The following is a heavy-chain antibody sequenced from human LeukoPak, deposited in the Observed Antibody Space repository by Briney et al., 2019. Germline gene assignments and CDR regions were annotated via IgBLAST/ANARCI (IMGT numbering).Heavy chain of an antibody. V-gene: IGHV4-59*01. Sequence: SETLSLTCTVSGGSISSYYWSWIRQPPGKGLEWIGYIYYSGSTNYNPSLKSRVTISVDTSKNQFSLKLSSVTAADTAVCYCARARITIFGVVTADAFDIWGQGTMVTVSS. CDR2: IYYSGST. CDR3: ARARITIFGVVTADAFDI. CDR1: GGSISSYY. D-gene: IGHD3-3*01. J-gene: IGHJ3*02.